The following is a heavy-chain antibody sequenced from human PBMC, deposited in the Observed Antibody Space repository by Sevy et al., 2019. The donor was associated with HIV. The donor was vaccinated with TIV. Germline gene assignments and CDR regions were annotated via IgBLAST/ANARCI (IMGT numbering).Heavy chain of an antibody. CDR3: ARVAAENYYYGMDV. D-gene: IGHD6-13*01. V-gene: IGHV1-2*02. CDR2: INPNSGGT. CDR1: GYTFTGYY. J-gene: IGHJ6*02. Sequence: ASVKVSCKASGYTFTGYYMHWVRQAPGQRLEWMGWINPNSGGTNYAQKFQGRVTMTRDTSISTAYMELSRLRSDDTAVYYCARVAAENYYYGMDVWGQGTTVTVSS.